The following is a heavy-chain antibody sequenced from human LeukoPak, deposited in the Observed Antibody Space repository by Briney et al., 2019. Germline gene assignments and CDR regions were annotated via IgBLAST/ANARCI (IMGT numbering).Heavy chain of an antibody. CDR3: ARSSRLCSSSRCDGWYFDY. V-gene: IGHV3-7*01. Sequence: GGSLRLSCAASGFTFSSYWMSWVRQAPGKGLEWVANIKQDGSEKYYVDSVRGRFTISRDNAKNSLYLQMNSLRAEDTAVYYCARSSRLCSSSRCDGWYFDYWGQGTLVTVSS. J-gene: IGHJ4*02. CDR2: IKQDGSEK. CDR1: GFTFSSYW. D-gene: IGHD2-2*01.